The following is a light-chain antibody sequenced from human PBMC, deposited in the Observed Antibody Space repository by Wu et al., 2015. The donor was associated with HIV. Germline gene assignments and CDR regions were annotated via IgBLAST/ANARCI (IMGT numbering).Light chain of an antibody. J-gene: IGKJ2*03. CDR1: QSINTY. CDR3: QQSQRTPYS. Sequence: DIQMTQSPSSLSASVGDRVTITCRASQSINTYLNWYQHKAGKAPTLLIYSASTLAEGVPSRFGGSGSGTDFTLTISSLHPEDFATYYCQQSQRTPYSFGQGTKLEIK. V-gene: IGKV1-39*01. CDR2: SAS.